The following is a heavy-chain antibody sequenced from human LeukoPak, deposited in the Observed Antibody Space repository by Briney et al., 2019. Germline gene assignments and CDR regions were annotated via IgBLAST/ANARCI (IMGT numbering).Heavy chain of an antibody. Sequence: ASVKVSCKASGYTFTSYGISWVRQAPGQGLEWMGWISAYNGNTNYAQNLQGRVTMTTDTSTSTAYMELRSLTADDTAVYYCARDFCGAARCWYSDLWGRGTLIIVSS. CDR2: ISAYNGNT. CDR1: GYTFTSYG. CDR3: ARDFCGAARCWYSDL. D-gene: IGHD6-6*01. V-gene: IGHV1-18*01. J-gene: IGHJ2*01.